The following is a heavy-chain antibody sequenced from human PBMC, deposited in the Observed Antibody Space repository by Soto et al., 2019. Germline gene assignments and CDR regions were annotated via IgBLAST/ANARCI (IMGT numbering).Heavy chain of an antibody. CDR1: GYSFTSYW. D-gene: IGHD2-21*02. J-gene: IGHJ4*02. V-gene: IGHV5-51*01. CDR3: AIGAKYCGGDCYSFDY. CDR2: IYPGDSDT. Sequence: PGESLKISCKGSGYSFTSYWIGWVRQMPGKGLEWMGIIYPGDSDTRYSPSFQGQVTISADKSISTAYLQWSSLKASDTAMYYCAIGAKYCGGDCYSFDYWGQGTLVTVSS.